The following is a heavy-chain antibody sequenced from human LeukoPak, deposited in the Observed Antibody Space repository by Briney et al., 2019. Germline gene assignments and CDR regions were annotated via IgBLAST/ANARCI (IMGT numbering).Heavy chain of an antibody. V-gene: IGHV4-39*02. D-gene: IGHD6-6*01. J-gene: IGHJ5*02. CDR3: ARDTFSRRGASSSPDENWFDP. Sequence: SETLSLTCTVSGGSISSSSYYWGWIRQPPGKGLEWIGSIYYSGSTYYNPSLKSRVTISVDTSKNQFSLQLNSVTPEDTAVYYCARDTFSRRGASSSPDENWFDPWGQGTLVTVSS. CDR2: IYYSGST. CDR1: GGSISSSSYY.